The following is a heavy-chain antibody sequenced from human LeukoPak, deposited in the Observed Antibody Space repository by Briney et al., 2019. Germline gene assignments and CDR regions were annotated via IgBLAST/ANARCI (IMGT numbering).Heavy chain of an antibody. CDR2: ISYDGSNK. Sequence: PGGSLRLSCAASGFTFVGYWMSWVRQAPGKGLEWVAVISYDGSNKYYADSVKGRFTISRDNSKNTLYLQMNSLRAEDTAVYYCARDRVATTAQSYYYYGMDVWGQGTTVTVSS. CDR1: GFTFVGYW. D-gene: IGHD5-12*01. J-gene: IGHJ6*02. V-gene: IGHV3-30*03. CDR3: ARDRVATTAQSYYYYGMDV.